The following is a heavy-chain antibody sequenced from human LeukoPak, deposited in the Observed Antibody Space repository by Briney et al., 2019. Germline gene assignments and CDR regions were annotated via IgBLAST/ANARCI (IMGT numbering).Heavy chain of an antibody. J-gene: IGHJ4*02. Sequence: GGSLRLSCAASGFTFSTYWMHWVRQAPGKGLVWVSVIYSGGRTYYADSVKGRFTISRDNSKNTLYLQMNSLRAEDTAVYYCASGDYWGQGTLVTVSS. CDR3: ASGDY. CDR2: IYSGGRT. V-gene: IGHV3-53*01. CDR1: GFTFSTYW.